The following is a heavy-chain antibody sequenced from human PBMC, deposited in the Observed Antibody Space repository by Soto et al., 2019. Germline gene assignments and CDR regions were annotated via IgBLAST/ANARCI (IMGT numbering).Heavy chain of an antibody. CDR1: GYNFTGYY. CDR2: INPNSGGT. CDR3: ARVRRVRRLQLANNWFDP. V-gene: IGHV1-2*02. Sequence: ASVNVSCKASGYNFTGYYMYWVRQAPGQGLEWMGWINPNSGGTDYAQKFQGRVTMTRDTSISTAYMELSSLRSDDTAVYYCARVRRVRRLQLANNWFDPWGQGTLVTVS. J-gene: IGHJ5*02. D-gene: IGHD6-13*01.